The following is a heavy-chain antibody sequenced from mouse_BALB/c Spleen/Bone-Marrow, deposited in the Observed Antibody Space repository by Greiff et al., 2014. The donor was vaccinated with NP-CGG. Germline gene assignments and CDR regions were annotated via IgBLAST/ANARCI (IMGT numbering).Heavy chain of an antibody. CDR3: TRSGTLGAMDY. Sequence: EVKVVESGGGLVQPGGSRKLSCAASGFTFSSFGMHWVRQAPEKGLERVAYISSGGSTIYYADTMKGRFTISRDNPKNTLFLQMTSLRSEDTAMYYCTRSGTLGAMDYWGQGTSVTVSS. V-gene: IGHV5-17*02. J-gene: IGHJ4*01. CDR2: ISSGGSTI. D-gene: IGHD3-3*01. CDR1: GFTFSSFG.